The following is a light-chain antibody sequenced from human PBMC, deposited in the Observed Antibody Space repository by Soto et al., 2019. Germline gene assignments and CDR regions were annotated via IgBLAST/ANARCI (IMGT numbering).Light chain of an antibody. CDR1: NSNIGADYD. Sequence: QSVLTQPPSVSGAPGQRVTISCTGSNSNIGADYDVHWYQQLPGTAPKLLIYGHSNRPSGVPDRFSGSKSGTSASLAITGLQAEDEADYYCQSYDSSLSTYVFGTGTKLTVL. CDR3: QSYDSSLSTYV. J-gene: IGLJ1*01. CDR2: GHS. V-gene: IGLV1-40*01.